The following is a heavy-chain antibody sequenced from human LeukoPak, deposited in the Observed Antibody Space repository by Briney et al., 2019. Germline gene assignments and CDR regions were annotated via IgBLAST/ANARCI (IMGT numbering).Heavy chain of an antibody. CDR1: GDTFSSYA. Sequence: ASVKVSCKASGDTFSSYAINWVRQAPGQGPEWMGRITPFLGIANYPQKFQGRVTITADESTTTVYMELSSLRSEDTAVYYCAREACREVGLMWPRLGGQDCRYDHWGQGTPVTVSS. V-gene: IGHV1-69*04. CDR3: AREACREVGLMWPRLGGQDCRYDH. CDR2: ITPFLGIA. J-gene: IGHJ4*02. D-gene: IGHD3-16*01.